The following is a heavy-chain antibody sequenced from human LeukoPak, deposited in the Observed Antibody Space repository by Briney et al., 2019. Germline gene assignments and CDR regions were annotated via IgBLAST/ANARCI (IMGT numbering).Heavy chain of an antibody. V-gene: IGHV3-15*01. D-gene: IGHD2-21*01. CDR1: GFTLSDAR. CDR3: SLAYCGCGTCSDF. Sequence: GGSLRLSCVASGFTLSDARMSWVRQAPGKGLEWVGRIKPKTDGGTTDYAAVVKGRFTISRDDSKNTLYLQMNSLKTEATAVYYCSLAYCGCGTCSDFWGQGTGVTVSS. CDR2: IKPKTDGGTT. J-gene: IGHJ4*02.